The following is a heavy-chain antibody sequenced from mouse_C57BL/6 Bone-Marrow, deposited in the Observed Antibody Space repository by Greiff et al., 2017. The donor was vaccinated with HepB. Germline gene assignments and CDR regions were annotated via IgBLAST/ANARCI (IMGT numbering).Heavy chain of an antibody. CDR3: ARGIYYYGSSYERYFDY. Sequence: QVHVKQSGAELVRPGTSVKMSCKASRYTFTNYWIGWAKQRPGHGLEWIGDIYPGGGYTNYNEKFKGKATLTADKSSSTAYLQFSSLTSEDSAIYYCARGIYYYGSSYERYFDYWGQGTTLTVSS. D-gene: IGHD1-1*01. J-gene: IGHJ2*01. CDR2: IYPGGGYT. V-gene: IGHV1-63*01. CDR1: RYTFTNYW.